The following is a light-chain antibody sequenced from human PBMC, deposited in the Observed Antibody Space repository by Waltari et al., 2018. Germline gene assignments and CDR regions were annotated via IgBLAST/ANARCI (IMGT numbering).Light chain of an antibody. J-gene: IGLJ2*01. CDR1: SSNIGTTY. V-gene: IGLV1-51*01. CDR2: DNN. Sequence: SMLTQPPSVSAAPGQKVTISCSGSSSNIGTTYVSWYQQLPGTAPKLLIYDNNKRPSGIPDRFSGSKSGTSATLGITGLQTGDEADYYCGAWDSSLSAAVVFGGGTKLTVL. CDR3: GAWDSSLSAAVV.